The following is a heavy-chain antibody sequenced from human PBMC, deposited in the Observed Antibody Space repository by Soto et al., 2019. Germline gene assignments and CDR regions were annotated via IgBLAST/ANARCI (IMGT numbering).Heavy chain of an antibody. CDR1: GASVSSNTAA. J-gene: IGHJ4*02. Sequence: SQTLSLTCAISGASVSSNTAAWNWIRSSPSRGLEWLGRTYYRSNWRHDYAVSVKSRITVNPDTSKNHFSLQLNSVTPDDTAVYYCARGVAGSGFGLWGQRTLGTVSS. V-gene: IGHV6-1*01. CDR2: TYYRSNWRH. CDR3: ARGVAGSGFGL. D-gene: IGHD6-19*01.